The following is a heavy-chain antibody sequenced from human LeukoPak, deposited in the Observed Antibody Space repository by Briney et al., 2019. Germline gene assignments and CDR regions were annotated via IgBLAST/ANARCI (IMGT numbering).Heavy chain of an antibody. CDR2: INPNSGGT. CDR1: GYTFTGYY. J-gene: IGHJ3*02. V-gene: IGHV1-2*04. CDR3: ARAWSDSSSLGGAFDI. D-gene: IGHD6-13*01. Sequence: ASVKDSCKASGYTFTGYYVHWVRQPPGQGLEWMGWINPNSGGTNYAQKFQGWVTMTRDTSFSTAYMELSRLRSDDTAVYYCARAWSDSSSLGGAFDIWGQGTMVTVSS.